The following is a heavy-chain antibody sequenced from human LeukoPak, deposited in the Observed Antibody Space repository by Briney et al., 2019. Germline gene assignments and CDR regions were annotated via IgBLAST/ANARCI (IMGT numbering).Heavy chain of an antibody. J-gene: IGHJ4*02. Sequence: GGSLRLSCAASGFTFSDYYMSWIRQAPGKGLEWVSYISSSGSTIYYADSVKGRFTISRGNAKNSLYLQMNSLRAEDTAVYYCAREGFDVPGYDSSGYYDYWGQGTLVTVST. CDR1: GFTFSDYY. CDR3: AREGFDVPGYDSSGYYDY. V-gene: IGHV3-11*04. D-gene: IGHD3-22*01. CDR2: ISSSGSTI.